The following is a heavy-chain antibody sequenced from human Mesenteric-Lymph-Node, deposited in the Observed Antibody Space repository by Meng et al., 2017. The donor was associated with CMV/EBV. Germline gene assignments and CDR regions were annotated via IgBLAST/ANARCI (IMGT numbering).Heavy chain of an antibody. Sequence: GESLKISCAASGFSFSDYEMNWVRQAPGKGLEWVSYISSSGSTIYYADSVKGRFTISRDNAKNSLYLQMNTLRAEDTALYYCAKVRFLAPAAFDIWGQGTMVTVSS. CDR3: AKVRFLAPAAFDI. V-gene: IGHV3-48*03. D-gene: IGHD3-3*01. CDR2: ISSSGSTI. CDR1: GFSFSDYE. J-gene: IGHJ3*02.